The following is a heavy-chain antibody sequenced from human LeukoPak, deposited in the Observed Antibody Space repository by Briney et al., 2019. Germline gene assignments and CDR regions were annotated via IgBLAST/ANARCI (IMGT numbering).Heavy chain of an antibody. CDR3: AREGGRPGYFGSGSP. CDR2: ISYDGSNK. V-gene: IGHV3-30-3*01. CDR1: GFIFSNYA. D-gene: IGHD3-10*01. Sequence: PGGSLRLSCAASGFIFSNYAMHWVRQAPGKGLEWVAVISYDGSNKYYADSVKGRFTISRDNAKNSLYLQMSSLRAEDTSVYYCAREGGRPGYFGSGSPWGQGTLVTVSS. J-gene: IGHJ4*02.